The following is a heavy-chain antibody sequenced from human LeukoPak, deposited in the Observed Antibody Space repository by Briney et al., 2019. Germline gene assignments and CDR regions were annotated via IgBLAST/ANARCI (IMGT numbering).Heavy chain of an antibody. J-gene: IGHJ4*02. CDR2: IRSDGSTK. CDR3: AKGEAVAGTWVDY. D-gene: IGHD6-19*01. CDR1: GFIFSSYG. V-gene: IGHV3-30*02. Sequence: GGSLRLSCAASGFIFSSYGMHWVRQAPGKGLEWVAFIRSDGSTKFYADSVKGRFTISRDNSKNTLYLQINSLRAEDTAVYYCAKGEAVAGTWVDYWGQGTLVTVSS.